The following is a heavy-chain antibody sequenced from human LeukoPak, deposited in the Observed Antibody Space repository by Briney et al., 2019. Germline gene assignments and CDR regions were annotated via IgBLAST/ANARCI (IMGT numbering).Heavy chain of an antibody. Sequence: PGGSLRLSCAVSGFTFSSYGMHWVRQAPGKGLEWVAVISYDGSNKNYADSVKGRFTISRDNSKNTLYLQMNSLRGEDTAVYYCARGKYTSGWYYFDYWGQGSLVTVSS. CDR3: ARGKYTSGWYYFDY. J-gene: IGHJ4*02. CDR2: ISYDGSNK. D-gene: IGHD6-19*01. V-gene: IGHV3-30*03. CDR1: GFTFSSYG.